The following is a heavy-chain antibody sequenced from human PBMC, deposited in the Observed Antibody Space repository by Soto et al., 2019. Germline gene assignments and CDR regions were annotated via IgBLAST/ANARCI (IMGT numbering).Heavy chain of an antibody. D-gene: IGHD3-3*01. CDR1: GGSFKSGSYS. CDR3: ARDFAYFDS. Sequence: QVQLQESGPGLVKPSETLSLTCTVSGGSFKSGSYSWSWIRQPAGKGLEWIGYVYHTGRTSYNPSLTSRVSISMDTSKNQFSLNLDSVTAADTAVYFCARDFAYFDSWGQGTLVTVSS. CDR2: VYHTGRT. V-gene: IGHV4-61*01. J-gene: IGHJ4*02.